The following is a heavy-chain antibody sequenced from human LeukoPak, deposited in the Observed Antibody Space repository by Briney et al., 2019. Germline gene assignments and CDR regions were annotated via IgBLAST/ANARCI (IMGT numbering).Heavy chain of an antibody. Sequence: QPGGSLRLSCAASGFIFSQYSMNWVRQAPGKGLERVAKINQEGSEKHYMDSVQGRFTISRDNSDSSLYLQMNSLRVDDTAIYYCARFGATHSGSYYNPWGQGTLVTVSS. CDR2: INQEGSEK. CDR3: ARFGATHSGSYYNP. D-gene: IGHD3-10*01. J-gene: IGHJ5*02. CDR1: GFIFSQYS. V-gene: IGHV3-7*01.